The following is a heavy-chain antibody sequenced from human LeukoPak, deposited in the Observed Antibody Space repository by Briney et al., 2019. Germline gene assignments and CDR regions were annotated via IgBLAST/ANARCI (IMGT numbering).Heavy chain of an antibody. V-gene: IGHV2-5*02. Sequence: ESGPTLVKPTQALTLTCTFSGFSLSTSGVGVGWIRQPPGKALEWLALIYWDDDKRYSPSLKSRLTITKDASKNQVVLTMTNMDPVDTATYYCAHRRRGLGSYYGSGIFDYWGQGTLVTVSS. J-gene: IGHJ4*02. CDR2: IYWDDDK. CDR1: GFSLSTSGVG. D-gene: IGHD3-10*01. CDR3: AHRRRGLGSYYGSGIFDY.